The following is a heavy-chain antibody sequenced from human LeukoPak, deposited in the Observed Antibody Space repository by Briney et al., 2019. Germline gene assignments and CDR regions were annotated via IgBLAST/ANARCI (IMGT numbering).Heavy chain of an antibody. CDR1: GGSMSSYS. V-gene: IGHV4-59*01. Sequence: SETLSLTCTVSGGSMSSYSWSCVRPPPGKALERIGYTYYSGSTNYNPSPKSRVTISVDTSKNQFSLNLSSVTAADTAVYYWARDSGNCGGTNCYPWFDPWGQGTLVTVSS. D-gene: IGHD2-2*01. CDR3: ARDSGNCGGTNCYPWFDP. CDR2: TYYSGST. J-gene: IGHJ5*02.